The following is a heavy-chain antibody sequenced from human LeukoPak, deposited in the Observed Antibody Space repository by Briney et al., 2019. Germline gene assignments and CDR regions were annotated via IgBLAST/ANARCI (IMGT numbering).Heavy chain of an antibody. J-gene: IGHJ4*02. D-gene: IGHD3-9*01. CDR1: GFTFSSYA. CDR2: ISGGGGST. CDR3: AKVGTYEILTGYSPHLDY. Sequence: GGSLRPSCAASGFTFSSYAMSWVRQAPGKGLEWVSDISGGGGSTYYADSVKGRFTISRDNSKDTLYLQLNSLGAEDTAVYYCAKVGTYEILTGYSPHLDYWGQGTLVSVSS. V-gene: IGHV3-23*01.